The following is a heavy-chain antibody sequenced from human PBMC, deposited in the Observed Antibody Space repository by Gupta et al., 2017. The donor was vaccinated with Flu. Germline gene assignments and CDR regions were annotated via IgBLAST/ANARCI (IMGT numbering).Heavy chain of an antibody. D-gene: IGHD6-25*01. CDR2: IRSKPKGSAT. CDR3: ASAIAASD. Sequence: EVQLVESGGGLVQPGGSLKLSCAASGLTFSDSTMHWIRQASGRGLEWVGRIRSKPKGSATAYAASVKGRFTISRDDANSAVFLQMNSLKTEDTAVYYCASAIAASDWGQGTLVTVS. J-gene: IGHJ4*02. CDR1: GLTFSDST. V-gene: IGHV3-73*02.